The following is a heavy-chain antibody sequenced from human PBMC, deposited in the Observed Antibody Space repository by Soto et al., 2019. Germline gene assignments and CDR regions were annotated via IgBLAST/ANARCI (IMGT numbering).Heavy chain of an antibody. CDR3: ARARVVPADISWFEP. Sequence: ASVKVSCKASGATFSSYAISWVRQAPGQGLEWMGGIIPIFGTANYAQKFQGRVTITADESTSTAYMELSSLRSEDTAVYYCARARVVPADISWFEPWGQETMVTISS. D-gene: IGHD2-2*01. CDR2: IIPIFGTA. V-gene: IGHV1-69*13. J-gene: IGHJ5*01. CDR1: GATFSSYA.